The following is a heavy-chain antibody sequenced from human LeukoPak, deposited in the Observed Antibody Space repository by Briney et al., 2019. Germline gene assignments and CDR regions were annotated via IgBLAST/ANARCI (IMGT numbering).Heavy chain of an antibody. CDR1: GYTFTSYG. D-gene: IGHD3-9*01. V-gene: IGHV1-18*01. J-gene: IGHJ4*02. Sequence: PAASVKVSCKASGYTFTSYGISWVRQAPGQGLEWMGWISAYNGNTNYAQKLQGRVTMTTDASTSTAYMELRSLRSDDTAVYYCARDRYDILTGPQPHFDYWGQGTLVTVSS. CDR2: ISAYNGNT. CDR3: ARDRYDILTGPQPHFDY.